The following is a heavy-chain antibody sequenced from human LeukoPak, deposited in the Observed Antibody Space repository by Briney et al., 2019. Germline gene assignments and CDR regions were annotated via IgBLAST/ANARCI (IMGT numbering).Heavy chain of an antibody. CDR3: ARGRYGSGSYLSY. V-gene: IGHV4-34*01. J-gene: IGHJ4*02. Sequence: SETLSLTCAVYGGSFSGYYWSWIRQPPGKGLEWIGEINHSGSTNYNPSLKSRVTISVDTSKNQFSLKLSSVTAADTAVYYCARGRYGSGSYLSYWGQGTLVTVSS. CDR2: INHSGST. D-gene: IGHD3-10*01. CDR1: GGSFSGYY.